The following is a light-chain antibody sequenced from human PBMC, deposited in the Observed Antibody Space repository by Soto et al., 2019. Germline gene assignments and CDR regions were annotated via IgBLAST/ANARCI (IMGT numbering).Light chain of an antibody. CDR2: DAS. Sequence: DIQMTQSPSTLSASVGDRVTITCRAGQSISSWLAWYQQKPGKAPKLLIYDASSLESGVTSRFSGSESGTDFTLTVSSLQPDDFATYYCQRYNSYPLTFGGGTKVEIK. CDR1: QSISSW. J-gene: IGKJ4*01. V-gene: IGKV1-5*01. CDR3: QRYNSYPLT.